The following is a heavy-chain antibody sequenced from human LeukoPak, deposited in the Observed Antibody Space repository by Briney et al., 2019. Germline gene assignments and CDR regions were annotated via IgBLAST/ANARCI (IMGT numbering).Heavy chain of an antibody. J-gene: IGHJ4*02. Sequence: SETLSLTCTVSGASISSSSYYWAWIRQPPGKGLEWIGNIYYSGSTYYNPSLKSRVTISVDTSKNQFSLKLSSVTAADTAVYYCARQGVGAPVYYFDYWGQGTLVTVSS. CDR2: IYYSGST. CDR1: GASISSSSYY. D-gene: IGHD1-26*01. CDR3: ARQGVGAPVYYFDY. V-gene: IGHV4-39*01.